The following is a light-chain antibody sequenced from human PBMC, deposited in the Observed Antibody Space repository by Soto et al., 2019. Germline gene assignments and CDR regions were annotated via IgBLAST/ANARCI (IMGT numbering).Light chain of an antibody. CDR2: SSN. CDR1: SSNIGSDD. V-gene: IGLV1-44*01. J-gene: IGLJ3*02. Sequence: QSVLTQPPSASGTPGQRVTISCSGGSSNIGSDDVNWYQQLPGRAPKPLIYSSNQRPSGVPDRFSGSKSGTSASLGIRGLPFEDEGGYFCSGLGGRLGGWVFGGGTKLTVL. CDR3: SGLGGRLGGWV.